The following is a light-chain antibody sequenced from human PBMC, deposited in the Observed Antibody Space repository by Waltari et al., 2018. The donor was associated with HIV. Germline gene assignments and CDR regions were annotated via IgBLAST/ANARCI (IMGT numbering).Light chain of an antibody. CDR2: KVS. J-gene: IGKJ2*01. CDR1: QSLVHTDGNTY. V-gene: IGKV2-30*02. Sequence: DVVMTQSPLSLPVTLGQPASIYCRSSQSLVHTDGNTYLNWFQQRPGQSPRRLIYKVSNRDSGVPDRFSGSGSGTDFTLRISKVEADDVGIYYCMQGTHPYTFGQGSKLEI. CDR3: MQGTHPYT.